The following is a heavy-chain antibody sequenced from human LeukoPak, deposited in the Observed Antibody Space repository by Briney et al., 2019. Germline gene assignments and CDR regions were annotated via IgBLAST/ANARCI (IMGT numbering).Heavy chain of an antibody. V-gene: IGHV4-39*07. D-gene: IGHD1-1*01. CDR3: ARGGWNESLDY. CDR1: GGSVSSSSYY. J-gene: IGHJ4*02. CDR2: IYYSGST. Sequence: SETLSLTCTVSGGSVSSSSYYWGWIRQPPGKGLEWIGSIYYSGSTYYNPSLKSRVTISVDTSKNQFSLKLSSVTAADTAVYYCARGGWNESLDYWDQGTLVTVSS.